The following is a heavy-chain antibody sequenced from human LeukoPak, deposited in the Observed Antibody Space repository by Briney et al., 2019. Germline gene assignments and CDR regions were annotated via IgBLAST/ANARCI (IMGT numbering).Heavy chain of an antibody. J-gene: IGHJ4*02. Sequence: SEALSLTCTVSGYSISSSYYWGWIRQPPGKGLEWIGSIYYSGSTYYNPSLKSRVTISVDTSKNQFSLKLSSVTAADTAVYYCARGIQLWWQAPPGFDYWGQGTLVTVSS. CDR2: IYYSGST. CDR1: GYSISSSYY. D-gene: IGHD5-18*01. V-gene: IGHV4-38-2*02. CDR3: ARGIQLWWQAPPGFDY.